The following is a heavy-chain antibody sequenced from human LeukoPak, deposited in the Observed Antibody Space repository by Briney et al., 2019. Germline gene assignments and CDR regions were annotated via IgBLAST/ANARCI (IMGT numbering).Heavy chain of an antibody. CDR3: ARDQGVVNGYYYYYMDV. Sequence: GASVKVSCKAAGGTFSSYAIYWVRQAPAQGLEWMGAIIPIFGTANYAEEFRGRVTITTDESTSTAHMELTSRRSEDTAVYYCARDQGVVNGYYYYYMDVWGEGTTVTVSS. CDR2: IIPIFGTA. CDR1: GGTFSSYA. J-gene: IGHJ6*03. V-gene: IGHV1-69*05. D-gene: IGHD4-23*01.